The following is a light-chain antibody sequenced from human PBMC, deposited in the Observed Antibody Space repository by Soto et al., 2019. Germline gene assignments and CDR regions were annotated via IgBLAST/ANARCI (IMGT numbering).Light chain of an antibody. V-gene: IGLV3-21*04. CDR2: YDS. Sequence: SYELTQPPSXXXAXXXXXXITCGGNNIGSKSVHWYQQKPGQAPVLVIYYDSDRPSGIPERFSGSNSGNTATLTISRVEAGDEADYYCQVWDSSSDVVFGGGTKLTVL. CDR1: NIGSKS. J-gene: IGLJ2*01. CDR3: QVWDSSSDVV.